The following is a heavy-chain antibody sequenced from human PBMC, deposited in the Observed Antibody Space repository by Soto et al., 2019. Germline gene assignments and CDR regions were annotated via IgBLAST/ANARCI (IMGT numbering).Heavy chain of an antibody. V-gene: IGHV3-21*01. CDR2: ISSSSYI. D-gene: IGHD5-12*01. J-gene: IGHJ4*02. CDR3: ARGPPMATITFFAY. CDR1: GFPFSSYS. Sequence: EVQLVESGGGLVKPGGSLRLSCAASGFPFSSYSMNWVRQAPGKGLEWVSSISSSSYIYYADSLQGRFTISRDNAKNSLYLQMNSLTAEDTAVYYCARGPPMATITFFAYWGQGTLVTVSS.